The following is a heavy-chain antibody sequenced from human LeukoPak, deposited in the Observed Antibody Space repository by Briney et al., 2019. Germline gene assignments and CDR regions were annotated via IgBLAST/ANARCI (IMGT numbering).Heavy chain of an antibody. CDR1: GGSISSYY. V-gene: IGHV4-59*01. D-gene: IGHD2-2*01. Sequence: PSETLSLTCTVSGGSISSYYWSWIRQPPGKGLEWIGYIYYSGSTNYNPSLKSRVTISVDTSKNQFSLKLSSVTAADTAVYYCARVADRYCSSTSRQYFDYWGQGTLVTVSS. CDR3: ARVADRYCSSTSRQYFDY. CDR2: IYYSGST. J-gene: IGHJ4*02.